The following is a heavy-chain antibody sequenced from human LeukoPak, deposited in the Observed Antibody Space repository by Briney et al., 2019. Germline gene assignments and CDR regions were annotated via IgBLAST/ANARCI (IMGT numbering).Heavy chain of an antibody. D-gene: IGHD7-27*01. V-gene: IGHV1-8*01. CDR1: GYTFTSYD. Sequence: ASVKVSCKASGYTFTSYDFNWVRQATGQRPEWMGWMSPNTGDTGYAQKFQDRVTMTRNTSISTAYMELSSLRSDDTAVYYCARGPPNWGYDYWGPGTLVTVSS. CDR3: ARGPPNWGYDY. J-gene: IGHJ4*02. CDR2: MSPNTGDT.